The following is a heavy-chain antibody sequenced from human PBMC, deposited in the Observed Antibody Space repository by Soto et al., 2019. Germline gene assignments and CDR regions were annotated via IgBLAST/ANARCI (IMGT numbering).Heavy chain of an antibody. CDR2: ISAHNGNT. D-gene: IGHD1-1*01. CDR1: GYGFTTYG. J-gene: IGHJ4*02. V-gene: IGHV1-18*01. Sequence: QVHLVQSGAEVKKPGASVKVSCKGSGYGFTTYGITWVRQAPGQGLEWMAWISAHNGNTNYAQKLQGRVIVTRDTCTSKAYMELRSLISDDTAVYYCARGRYGDYWGQGALVTVSS. CDR3: ARGRYGDY.